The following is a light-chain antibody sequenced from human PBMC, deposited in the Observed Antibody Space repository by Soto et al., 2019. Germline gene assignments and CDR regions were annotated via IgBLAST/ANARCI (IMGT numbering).Light chain of an antibody. CDR3: MQALQTHWT. V-gene: IGKV2-28*01. J-gene: IGKJ1*01. CDR2: LSS. Sequence: DLVMTQSPLSLPVTPGEPASISCRSSQSLLHSDGYNYLDWYLQKPGQSPQLLIYLSSHRASGVPDRLTGSGSGTDFTLKISRVEAEDVGVYHGMQALQTHWTFGQGTKVEIK. CDR1: QSLLHSDGYNY.